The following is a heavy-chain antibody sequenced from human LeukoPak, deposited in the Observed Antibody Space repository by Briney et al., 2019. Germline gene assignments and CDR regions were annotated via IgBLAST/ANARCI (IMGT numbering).Heavy chain of an antibody. CDR1: GFTFSDYY. D-gene: IGHD3-22*01. Sequence: GGSLRLSCAASGFTFSDYYMSWIRQAPGKGLEWVPYISSSGSTIYYADSVKGRFTIPRDNAKNSLYLQMNSLRAEDTAVYYCARVMYYYDSSGQTYYFDYWGQGTLVTVSS. CDR3: ARVMYYYDSSGQTYYFDY. J-gene: IGHJ4*02. V-gene: IGHV3-11*04. CDR2: ISSSGSTI.